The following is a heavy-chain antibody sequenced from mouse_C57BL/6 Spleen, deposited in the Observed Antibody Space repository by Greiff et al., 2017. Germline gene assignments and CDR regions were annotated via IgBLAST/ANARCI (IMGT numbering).Heavy chain of an antibody. V-gene: IGHV1-50*01. J-gene: IGHJ2*01. CDR3: ARCDGSSSGDY. CDR1: GYTFTSYW. D-gene: IGHD1-1*01. Sequence: VKLQQPGAELVKPGASVKLSCKASGYTFTSYWMHWVKQRPGQGLEWIGRIYPSDSYTNYNQKFKGKATLTVDTSSSTAYMQLSSLTSEDSAVXYCARCDGSSSGDYWGKGTTLTVSS. CDR2: IYPSDSYT.